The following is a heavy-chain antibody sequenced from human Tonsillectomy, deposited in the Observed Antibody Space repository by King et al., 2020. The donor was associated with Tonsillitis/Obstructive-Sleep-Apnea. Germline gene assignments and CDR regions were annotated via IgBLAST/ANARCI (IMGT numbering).Heavy chain of an antibody. Sequence: VQLQQWGAGLLKPSETLSLTCAVYGGSFSGYYWSWIRQPPGKGLEWIGEINHSGSTNYNPSLKSRVTISVDTSKNQFSLKLSSVTAADTAVYYCARGDVVVAATPSSNWFDPWGQGTLVTVSS. CDR2: INHSGST. D-gene: IGHD2-15*01. V-gene: IGHV4-34*01. CDR3: ARGDVVVAATPSSNWFDP. CDR1: GGSFSGYY. J-gene: IGHJ5*02.